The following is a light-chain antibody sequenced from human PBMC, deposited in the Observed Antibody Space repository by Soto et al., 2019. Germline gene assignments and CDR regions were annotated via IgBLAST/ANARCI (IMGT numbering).Light chain of an antibody. J-gene: IGKJ3*01. Sequence: DIQMTQSPTSLSASVGDRVTITCRASQDIRNFVAWYQQKPGKAPKLLIYAASTLQSGVPSRFSGSGSGTDFTLTLNSLQPEDVATYSCQKYSSVPVFGPGTKVDI. CDR3: QKYSSVPV. CDR1: QDIRNF. V-gene: IGKV1-27*01. CDR2: AAS.